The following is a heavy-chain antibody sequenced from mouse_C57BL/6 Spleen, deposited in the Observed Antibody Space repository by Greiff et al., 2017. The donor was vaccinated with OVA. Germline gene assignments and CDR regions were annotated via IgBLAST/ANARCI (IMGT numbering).Heavy chain of an antibody. CDR2: IYPGDGDT. CDR3: ARQDYYGSSGYFDY. CDR1: GYAFSSSW. J-gene: IGHJ2*01. V-gene: IGHV1-82*01. Sequence: QVQLQQSGPELVKPGASVKISCKASGYAFSSSWMNWVKQRPGKGLEWIGRIYPGDGDTNYNGKFKGKATLTADKYSSTAYMQLSSLTSEDSAVYFCARQDYYGSSGYFDYWGQGTTLTVSS. D-gene: IGHD1-1*01.